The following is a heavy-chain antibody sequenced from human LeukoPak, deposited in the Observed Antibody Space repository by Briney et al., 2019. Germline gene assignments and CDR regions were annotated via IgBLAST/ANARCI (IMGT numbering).Heavy chain of an antibody. CDR2: IYYSGST. CDR1: GGSISSYY. Sequence: SDTLSLTCTVSGGSISSYYWSWIRQPPGKGLEWIGYIYYSGSTNYNPSLKSRVTISVDTSKNQFSLKLSSVTAADTAVYYCARHKTGLNYYGMDVWGQGTTVTVSS. CDR3: ARHKTGLNYYGMDV. V-gene: IGHV4-59*07. J-gene: IGHJ6*02.